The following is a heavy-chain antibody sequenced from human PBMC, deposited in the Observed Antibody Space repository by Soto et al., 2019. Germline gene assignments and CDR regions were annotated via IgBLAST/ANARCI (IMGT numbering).Heavy chain of an antibody. Sequence: SETLSLTCAVSGGSFTSNNWWTWVRQPPGQWLEWIGEIYRTGSTNYNPSLKSRVTISLDKSENQFSLKVTSLTAADTALQSRASRDPRALVDYWGQGSSVSVSS. CDR1: GGSFTSNNW. CDR3: ASRDPRALVDY. CDR2: IYRTGST. J-gene: IGHJ4*02. V-gene: IGHV4-4*02. D-gene: IGHD1-26*01.